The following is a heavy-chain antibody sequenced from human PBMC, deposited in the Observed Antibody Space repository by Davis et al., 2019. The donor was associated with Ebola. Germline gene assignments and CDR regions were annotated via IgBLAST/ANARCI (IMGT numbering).Heavy chain of an antibody. CDR3: VQDPNWELGY. Sequence: GESLKISCAASGFTFSSYTMNWVRQAPGKGLEWVSTISDGGRNIHYADSVKGRFTISRDDSKNTLFLQMTTLRAEDTAVYYCVQDPNWELGYWGQGALVTVS. J-gene: IGHJ4*02. D-gene: IGHD3-10*01. CDR1: GFTFSSYT. CDR2: ISDGGRNI. V-gene: IGHV3-23*01.